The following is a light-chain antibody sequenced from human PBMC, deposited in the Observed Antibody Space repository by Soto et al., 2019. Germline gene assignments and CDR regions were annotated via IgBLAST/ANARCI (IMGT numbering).Light chain of an antibody. V-gene: IGKV1-39*01. J-gene: IGKJ2*01. Sequence: DIQMTQSPSSLSASVGDRVTITCRASQSISSYLNWYQQKPAKAPELLIYAASSLQSGAPSRFNGSGHGTDFTLPISSLQPEDCATYYCQQSYSTPPYTFGQGTKLEIK. CDR2: AAS. CDR3: QQSYSTPPYT. CDR1: QSISSY.